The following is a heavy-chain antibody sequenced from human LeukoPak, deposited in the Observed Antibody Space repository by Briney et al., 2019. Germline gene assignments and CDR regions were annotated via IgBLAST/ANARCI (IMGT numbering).Heavy chain of an antibody. Sequence: SETLSLTCIVSGYSISSGYYWGWIRQPPGKGLEWIGNLYHSGSTYYNPSLRSRATISGDTSKNQFSLSLSSVTAADTAVYYCARECSSATCYTRSFDPWGQGTLVTVSS. CDR3: ARECSSATCYTRSFDP. CDR2: LYHSGST. J-gene: IGHJ5*02. CDR1: GYSISSGYY. V-gene: IGHV4-38-2*02. D-gene: IGHD2-2*02.